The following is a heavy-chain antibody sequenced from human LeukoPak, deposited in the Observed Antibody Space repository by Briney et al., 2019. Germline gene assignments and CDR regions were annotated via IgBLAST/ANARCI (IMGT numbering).Heavy chain of an antibody. D-gene: IGHD5-12*01. CDR3: ARHGMQSGYDSYCYYYCYMDV. CDR1: GGSISSRSYY. CDR2: IYYSGST. V-gene: IGHV4-39*01. J-gene: IGHJ6*03. Sequence: SETLSLTCTVSGGSISSRSYYWGWIRQPPGKGLEWIGTIYYSGSTYYNPSLKSRVTISVDTSKNQFSLKLSSVTAADTAVYYCARHGMQSGYDSYCYYYCYMDVWGKGTTVSVSS.